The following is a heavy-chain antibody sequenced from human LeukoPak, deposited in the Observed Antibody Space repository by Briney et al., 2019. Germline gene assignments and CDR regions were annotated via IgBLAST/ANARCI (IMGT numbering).Heavy chain of an antibody. Sequence: SETLSLTCAASGGSIISSTYYWVWLRQPPGKGLEWIASIFYTGNTYYNPSLKSRVTIAVDTSNNQFSLGLSSVTAADTAVYYCARLDSSGSYAMDVWGQGTTVTVSS. J-gene: IGHJ6*02. CDR3: ARLDSSGSYAMDV. V-gene: IGHV4-39*01. CDR2: IFYTGNT. D-gene: IGHD3-22*01. CDR1: GGSIISSTYY.